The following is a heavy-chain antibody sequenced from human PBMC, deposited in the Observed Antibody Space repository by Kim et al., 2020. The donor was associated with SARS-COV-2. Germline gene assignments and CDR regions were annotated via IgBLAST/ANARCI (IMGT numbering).Heavy chain of an antibody. CDR2: SYAT. Sequence: SYATAYAASVKGRFTISRDDSKNTAYLQMNSLKTEDTAVYYCTLTGTPDYWGQGTLVTVSS. CDR3: TLTGTPDY. V-gene: IGHV3-73*01. J-gene: IGHJ4*02. D-gene: IGHD3-9*01.